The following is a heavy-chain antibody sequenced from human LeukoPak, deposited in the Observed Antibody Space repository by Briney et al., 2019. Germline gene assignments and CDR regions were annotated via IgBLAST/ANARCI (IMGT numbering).Heavy chain of an antibody. V-gene: IGHV3-74*01. CDR3: AKAMVRGVIIYYYMDV. J-gene: IGHJ6*03. D-gene: IGHD3-10*01. CDR1: GFTFSDFW. Sequence: PGGSLRPSCAASGFTFSDFWMHWVRQAPGKGLVWVSRINSGGTVTNYADSVKGRLTISRDNAKNTLYLQMNSLRAEDTAVYYCAKAMVRGVIIYYYMDVWGKGTTVTVSS. CDR2: INSGGTVT.